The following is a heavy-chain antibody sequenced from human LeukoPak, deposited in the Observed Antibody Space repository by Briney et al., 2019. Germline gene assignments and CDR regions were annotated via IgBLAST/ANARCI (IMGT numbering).Heavy chain of an antibody. D-gene: IGHD5-18*01. J-gene: IGHJ4*02. Sequence: GASVKVSCKASGYTFPSYGITWVRQAPGQGLEWMGWISPYSGNTDYAQKLQGRVTMTTDTSTSTAYMELRSLRSDDTAVYYCARDSSAMVPNYFDYWGQGTLVTVSS. CDR2: ISPYSGNT. CDR1: GYTFPSYG. V-gene: IGHV1-18*01. CDR3: ARDSSAMVPNYFDY.